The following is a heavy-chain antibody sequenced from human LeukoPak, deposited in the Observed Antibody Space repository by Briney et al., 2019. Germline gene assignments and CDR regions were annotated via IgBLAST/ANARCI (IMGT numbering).Heavy chain of an antibody. Sequence: ASVKVSCKVSGYTLTELSMHWVRQAPGKGLEWMGGFDPEDGETIYAQKFQGRVTMTEDTSTDTAYMELSSLRSEDTAVYYCATNSNRCLYTGYDYWGQGTLVTVSS. V-gene: IGHV1-24*01. CDR1: GYTLTELS. CDR3: ATNSNRCLYTGYDY. D-gene: IGHD5-12*01. J-gene: IGHJ4*02. CDR2: FDPEDGET.